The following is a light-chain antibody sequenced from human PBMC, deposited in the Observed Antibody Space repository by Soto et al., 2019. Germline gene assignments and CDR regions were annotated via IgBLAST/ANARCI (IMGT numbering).Light chain of an antibody. CDR2: DVS. CDR3: SSYTSSSTYV. Sequence: QSALTQPPSVSGSPGQSVTISCTGTSSDVGSYNRVSWYQQPPGTAPKVMIYDVSNRPSGVPDRFSGSKSGNTASRTISGLQAEDESDYYCSSYTSSSTYVFGTGTKLTVL. V-gene: IGLV2-18*02. CDR1: SSDVGSYNR. J-gene: IGLJ1*01.